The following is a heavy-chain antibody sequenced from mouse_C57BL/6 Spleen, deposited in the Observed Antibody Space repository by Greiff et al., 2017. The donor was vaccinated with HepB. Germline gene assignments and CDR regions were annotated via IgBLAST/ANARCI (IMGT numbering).Heavy chain of an antibody. Sequence: QVHVKQSGPELVKPGASVKISCKASGYAFSSSWMNWVKQRPGKGLEWIGRIYPGDGDTNYNGKFKGKATLTADKSSSTAYMQLSSLTSEDSAVYFCATVLYYYGSSGFAYWGQGTLVTVSA. V-gene: IGHV1-82*01. J-gene: IGHJ3*01. D-gene: IGHD1-1*01. CDR2: IYPGDGDT. CDR1: GYAFSSSW. CDR3: ATVLYYYGSSGFAY.